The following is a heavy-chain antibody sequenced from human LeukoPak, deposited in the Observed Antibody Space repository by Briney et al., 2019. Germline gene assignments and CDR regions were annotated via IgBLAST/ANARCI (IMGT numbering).Heavy chain of an antibody. CDR1: GFTFSSYA. CDR3: ARDNWNYGSSMDV. CDR2: IYYSGST. Sequence: GSLRLSCAASGFTFSSYALSWIRQPPGKGLEWIGYIYYSGSTNYNPSLKSRVTISVDTSKNQFSLKLSSVTAAGTAVYYCARDNWNYGSSMDVWGQGTTVTVSS. J-gene: IGHJ6*02. D-gene: IGHD1-7*01. V-gene: IGHV4-59*01.